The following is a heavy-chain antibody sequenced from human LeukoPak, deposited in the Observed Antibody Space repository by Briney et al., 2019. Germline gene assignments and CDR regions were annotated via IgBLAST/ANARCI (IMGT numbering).Heavy chain of an antibody. Sequence: SETLSLTCTVSGGSISSYYWSWIRQPAGKGLEWIGRIYTSGSTNYNPSLKSRVTISVDTSKNQFSLKLSSVTAADTAVYYCARDLQPTGYFYTRLSDNWFDPWGQGTLVTVSS. D-gene: IGHD3-9*01. J-gene: IGHJ5*02. CDR1: GGSISSYY. CDR3: ARDLQPTGYFYTRLSDNWFDP. CDR2: IYTSGST. V-gene: IGHV4-4*07.